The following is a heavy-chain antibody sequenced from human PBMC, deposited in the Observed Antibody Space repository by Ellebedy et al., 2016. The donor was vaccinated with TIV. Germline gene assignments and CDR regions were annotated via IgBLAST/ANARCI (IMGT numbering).Heavy chain of an antibody. CDR3: ATVGATLWFDP. CDR1: GYTFTTYY. D-gene: IGHD1-26*01. V-gene: IGHV1-46*01. J-gene: IGHJ5*02. Sequence: ASVKVSCKASGYTFTTYYIHWVRQAPGQGLEWVGTLNPSTGGTSYAQKFQGRVTLTRDTSTSTAYMELSSLRSEDTAVYYCATVGATLWFDPWGQGTLVTVSS. CDR2: LNPSTGGT.